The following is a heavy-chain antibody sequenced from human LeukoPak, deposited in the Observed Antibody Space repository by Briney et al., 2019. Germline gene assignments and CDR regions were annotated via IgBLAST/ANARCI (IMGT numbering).Heavy chain of an antibody. CDR1: GFTFSDYY. Sequence: PGGSLRLSCAASGFTFSDYYMSWIRQAPGKGLEWVANIKQDGSEKYYVDSVKGRFTISRDNAKNSLYLQMNSLRAEDTAVYYCARDLGGSYFVDAFDIWGQGTMVTVSS. V-gene: IGHV3-7*01. J-gene: IGHJ3*02. CDR2: IKQDGSEK. D-gene: IGHD1-26*01. CDR3: ARDLGGSYFVDAFDI.